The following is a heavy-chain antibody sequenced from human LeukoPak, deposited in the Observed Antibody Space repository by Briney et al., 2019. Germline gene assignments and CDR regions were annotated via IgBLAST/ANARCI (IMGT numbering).Heavy chain of an antibody. CDR1: GGSISSFY. CDR3: ARVSGDYYYYYYMDV. D-gene: IGHD4-17*01. CDR2: IYYSGST. J-gene: IGHJ6*03. Sequence: SETLSLTCTVSGGSISSFYWSWIRQPPGKGLEWIGYIYYSGSTNYNPSLKSRVTISVDTSKNQFSLKLSSVTAADTAVYYCARVSGDYYYYYYMDVWGKGTTVTVSS. V-gene: IGHV4-59*01.